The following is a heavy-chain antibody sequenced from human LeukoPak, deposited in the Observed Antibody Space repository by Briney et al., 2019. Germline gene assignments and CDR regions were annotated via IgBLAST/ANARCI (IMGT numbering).Heavy chain of an antibody. J-gene: IGHJ4*02. D-gene: IGHD3-22*01. Sequence: GGSLRLSCAASGFTFSDYYMSWIRQAPGKGLEWISYISSSRSTIYFADSVKGRFTISRDNAKNSLYLQMNSLRAEDTAVYYCARGTDYYYDGSGYYKDWGQGTLVTVSS. CDR2: ISSSRSTI. CDR1: GFTFSDYY. V-gene: IGHV3-11*04. CDR3: ARGTDYYYDGSGYYKD.